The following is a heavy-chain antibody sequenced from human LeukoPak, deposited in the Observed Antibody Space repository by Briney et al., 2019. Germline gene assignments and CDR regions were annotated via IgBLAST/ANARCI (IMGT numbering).Heavy chain of an antibody. V-gene: IGHV5-51*01. CDR1: GYSFTNYW. CDR2: IYPGDSDT. CDR3: ARHLVVDTNSAMDY. J-gene: IGHJ4*02. Sequence: PGESLKISFKVSGYSFTNYWIGWVRQMPGKGLEWMGIIYPGDSDTRYSPSLQGQVTISADKSISTAYLQWSRLKASDTAIYYCARHLVVDTNSAMDYWGQGTLVTVSS. D-gene: IGHD2-15*01.